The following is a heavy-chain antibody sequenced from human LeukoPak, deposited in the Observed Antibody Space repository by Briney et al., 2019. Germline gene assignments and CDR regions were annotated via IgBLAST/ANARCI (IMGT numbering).Heavy chain of an antibody. CDR3: ARSGSGYYYVGRYFDY. Sequence: SETLSLTCTVSGGSISSSSYYWGWIRQPPGKGLEWIGSIYYSGSTYYNPSLKSRVTISVDTSKNQFSLKLSSVTAADTAVYYCARSGSGYYYVGRYFDYWGQGTLVTVSS. J-gene: IGHJ4*02. D-gene: IGHD3-22*01. V-gene: IGHV4-39*07. CDR2: IYYSGST. CDR1: GGSISSSSYY.